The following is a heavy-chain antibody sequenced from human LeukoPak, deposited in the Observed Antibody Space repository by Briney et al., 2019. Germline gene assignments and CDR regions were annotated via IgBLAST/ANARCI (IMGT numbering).Heavy chain of an antibody. Sequence: SVKVSCKASGGAFSSYAISWVRQAPGQGLEWMGGIITIFGTANYAQKFQGRVTITADESTSTAYMELSSLRSEDTAVYYCATYGSGSYEFDYSFDYWGQGTLVTVSS. D-gene: IGHD3-10*01. CDR3: ATYGSGSYEFDYSFDY. V-gene: IGHV1-69*13. J-gene: IGHJ4*02. CDR2: IITIFGTA. CDR1: GGAFSSYA.